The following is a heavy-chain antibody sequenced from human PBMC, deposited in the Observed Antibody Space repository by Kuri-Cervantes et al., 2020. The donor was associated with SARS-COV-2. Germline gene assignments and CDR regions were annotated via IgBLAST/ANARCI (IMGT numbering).Heavy chain of an antibody. CDR2: ICPYDSTT. J-gene: IGHJ5*02. D-gene: IGHD3-16*01. V-gene: IGHV5-51*01. Sequence: GESLMISCKASGYSFTTYCIAWVRQTPGKGLEWMGTICPYDSTTTYGPSSQTQVTISADKPVDTAYLQLNNLRAADTSIYYCARRFGTNWFDLWGQGTLVTVSS. CDR3: ARRFGTNWFDL. CDR1: GYSFTTYC.